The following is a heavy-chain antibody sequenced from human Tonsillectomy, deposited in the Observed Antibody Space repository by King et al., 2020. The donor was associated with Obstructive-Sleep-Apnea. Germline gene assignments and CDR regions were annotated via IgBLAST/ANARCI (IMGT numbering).Heavy chain of an antibody. CDR2: MNPNSGKT. D-gene: IGHD3-10*01. Sequence: QLVQSGAEVKKPGASVKGSFKASGDTFTRYDINWVRKATGQGLEWMGWMNPNSGKTGYAQKFQGRVTMTRNTSISTAYMELSSLRSEDTAVYYCARAVVRGLRALGYWGQGTLVTVSS. CDR3: ARAVVRGLRALGY. J-gene: IGHJ4*02. CDR1: GDTFTRYD. V-gene: IGHV1-8*01.